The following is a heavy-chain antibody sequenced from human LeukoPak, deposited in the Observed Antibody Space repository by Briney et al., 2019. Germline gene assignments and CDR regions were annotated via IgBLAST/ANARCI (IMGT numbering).Heavy chain of an antibody. D-gene: IGHD1-14*01. Sequence: PGGSLRLSYEVSGFTFSNYGMHWVRHAPGQGRECVAVISYDGGSKNYGDSVKGRFTISRDNPKNTLYLQMNTLRAEDTAVYYCTRYNNDHFDYWGQGALVTVSS. CDR2: ISYDGGSK. CDR3: TRYNNDHFDY. J-gene: IGHJ4*02. V-gene: IGHV3-30*03. CDR1: GFTFSNYG.